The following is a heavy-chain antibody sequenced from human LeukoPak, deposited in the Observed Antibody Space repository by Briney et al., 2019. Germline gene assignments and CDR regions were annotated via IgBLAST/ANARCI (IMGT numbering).Heavy chain of an antibody. CDR1: GGTFSSYA. Sequence: SVKVSCKASGGTFSSYAISWVRQAPGQGLGWMGGIIPIFGTAKYAQKFQGRVTITADESTSTAYMELSSLRSEDTAVYYCARCGLTTVTTPLDAFDIWGQGTMVTVSS. J-gene: IGHJ3*02. V-gene: IGHV1-69*13. D-gene: IGHD4-11*01. CDR2: IIPIFGTA. CDR3: ARCGLTTVTTPLDAFDI.